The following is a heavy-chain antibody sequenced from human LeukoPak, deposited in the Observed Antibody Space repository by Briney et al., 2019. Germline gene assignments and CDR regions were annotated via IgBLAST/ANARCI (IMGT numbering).Heavy chain of an antibody. Sequence: GESLQISCKGSGYSFPTYWIAWVRQMPGKGLEWMGIIYPDESNIRYSPSFQGQVTISADKSISTAYLQWSSLKASDTAMYYCARPPSRGYSSSFEYWGQGTLVTVSS. V-gene: IGHV5-51*01. D-gene: IGHD2-2*03. CDR1: GYSFPTYW. CDR3: ARPPSRGYSSSFEY. CDR2: IYPDESNI. J-gene: IGHJ4*02.